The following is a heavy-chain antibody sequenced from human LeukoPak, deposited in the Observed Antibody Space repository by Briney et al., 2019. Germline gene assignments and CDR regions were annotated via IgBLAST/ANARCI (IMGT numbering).Heavy chain of an antibody. V-gene: IGHV4-59*12. CDR3: ARTWAIAQNLDY. D-gene: IGHD2-2*02. J-gene: IGHJ4*02. CDR2: IYYSGST. Sequence: PSETLSLTCTVSGGSISSYYWSWIRQPPGKGLEWIGYIYYSGSTNYNPSLKSRVTISVDTSKNQFSLKLSSVTAADTAMYYCARTWAIAQNLDYWGQGTLVTVSS. CDR1: GGSISSYY.